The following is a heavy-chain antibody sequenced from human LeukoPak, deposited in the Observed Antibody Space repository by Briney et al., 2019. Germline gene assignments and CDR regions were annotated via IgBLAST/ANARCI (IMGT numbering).Heavy chain of an antibody. Sequence: GGSLRLSCAASGFTFGDYYMSCIRQAPGKGLEWVSYISSSGNTIYYADSVGGRFTISRDNAKNSLYLQMNRLRAEDTADYYCARRSSGWWVFDYWGQGTLVTVSS. CDR1: GFTFGDYY. V-gene: IGHV3-11*01. CDR3: ARRSSGWWVFDY. J-gene: IGHJ4*02. CDR2: ISSSGNTI. D-gene: IGHD6-19*01.